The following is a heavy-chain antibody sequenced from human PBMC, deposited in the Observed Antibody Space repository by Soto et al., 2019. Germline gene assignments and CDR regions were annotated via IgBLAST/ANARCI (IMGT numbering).Heavy chain of an antibody. Sequence: GSLRLSCAASGFTFSTYDMSWVRQAPGKGLEWVSAISGNGGSTYADSVKGRFTISRDNSKNTLYLQMNSLRAEDTAVYYCAKDRSGYDSTSDYFDYWGQGTLVTVSS. D-gene: IGHD5-12*01. J-gene: IGHJ4*02. CDR2: ISGNGGST. CDR1: GFTFSTYD. CDR3: AKDRSGYDSTSDYFDY. V-gene: IGHV3-23*01.